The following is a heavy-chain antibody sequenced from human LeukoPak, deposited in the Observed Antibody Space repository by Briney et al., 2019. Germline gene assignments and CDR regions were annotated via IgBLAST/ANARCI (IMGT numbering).Heavy chain of an antibody. CDR3: AADQGGSGSYIGYLAELVG. CDR2: MNPNSGNT. Sequence: ASVKVSCKASGYTFTSYDINWVRQATGQGLEWMGWMNPNSGNTGYAQKFQGRVTITRDMSTSTAYMELSSLRSEDTAVYYCAADQGGSGSYIGYLAELVGWGQGTLVTVSS. D-gene: IGHD1-26*01. CDR1: GYTFTSYD. V-gene: IGHV1-8*01. J-gene: IGHJ4*02.